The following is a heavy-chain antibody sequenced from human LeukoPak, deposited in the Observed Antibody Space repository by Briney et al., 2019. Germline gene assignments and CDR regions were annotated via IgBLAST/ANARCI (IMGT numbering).Heavy chain of an antibody. V-gene: IGHV4-61*02. D-gene: IGHD2-2*01. J-gene: IGHJ4*02. Sequence: PSQTLSLSCTVSGASINSGSYYWNWIRQPAGKGLEWIGRIYTSGSTEYNSSLKSRVIISIDTSKNQFSLRLSSVSAADTAVYYCARSRERSCGSGGCYVDLQERWGQGVLVTVSS. CDR2: IYTSGST. CDR1: GASINSGSYY. CDR3: ARSRERSCGSGGCYVDLQER.